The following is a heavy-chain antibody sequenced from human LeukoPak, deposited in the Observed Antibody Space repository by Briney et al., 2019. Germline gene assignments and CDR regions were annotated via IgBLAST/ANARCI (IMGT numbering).Heavy chain of an antibody. CDR1: GFTFSSYE. CDR3: ATGHDYDILTGYYHGVYFDY. CDR2: ISSSGSTI. Sequence: GGSLRLSCAASGFTFSSYEVNWVRQAPGKGLEWVSYISSSGSTIYYADSVKGRFTISRDNAKNSLYLQMNSLRAEDTAVYYCATGHDYDILTGYYHGVYFDYWGQGTLVTVSS. J-gene: IGHJ4*02. V-gene: IGHV3-48*03. D-gene: IGHD3-9*01.